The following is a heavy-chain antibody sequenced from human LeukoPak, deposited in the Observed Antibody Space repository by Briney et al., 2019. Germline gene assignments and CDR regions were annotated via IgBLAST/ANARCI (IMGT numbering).Heavy chain of an antibody. CDR2: IWYDGSNK. Sequence: PGGSLRLSCAASGFTFSSYGMHWVRQAPGKGLEWVAVIWYDGSNKYYADSVKGRFTISRDNSKNTLYLQMNSLRAEDTAVYYCARGGDMEGYYYDSSGYYLPYYFDYWGQGTLVTVSS. CDR3: ARGGDMEGYYYDSSGYYLPYYFDY. D-gene: IGHD3-22*01. J-gene: IGHJ4*02. CDR1: GFTFSSYG. V-gene: IGHV3-33*01.